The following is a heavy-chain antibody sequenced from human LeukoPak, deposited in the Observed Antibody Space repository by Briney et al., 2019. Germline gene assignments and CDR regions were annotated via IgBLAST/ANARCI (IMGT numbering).Heavy chain of an antibody. J-gene: IGHJ5*02. D-gene: IGHD5-18*01. V-gene: IGHV3-23*01. CDR2: ISGSGGST. CDR1: GFTFSSYA. CDR3: AKDQRGHSYGYNWFDP. Sequence: GGSLRLSCAASGFTFSSYAMSWVRQAPGKGLEWVSAISGSGGSTYYADSVKGRFTISRDNSKNTLYLQMNSLRAEDTAVYYCAKDQRGHSYGYNWFDPWGQGTLVTVSS.